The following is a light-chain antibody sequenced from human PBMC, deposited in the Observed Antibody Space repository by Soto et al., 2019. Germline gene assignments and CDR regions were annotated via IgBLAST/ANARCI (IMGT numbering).Light chain of an antibody. Sequence: QSALTQPASVSGSPGQSITISCTGTSSDIGGYNYVSWYQQYPRKAPKLMIFGVSDRPSGVSNRFSGSKSGTTASLTISGLQAEDEADYYCSSYKTSSTVVVFGGGTKVTVL. CDR2: GVS. CDR3: SSYKTSSTVVV. J-gene: IGLJ2*01. CDR1: SSDIGGYNY. V-gene: IGLV2-14*01.